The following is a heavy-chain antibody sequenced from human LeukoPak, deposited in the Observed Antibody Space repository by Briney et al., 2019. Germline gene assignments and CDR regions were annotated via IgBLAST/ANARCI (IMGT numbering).Heavy chain of an antibody. CDR1: GFTFSSYG. Sequence: GGSLRLSCAASGFTFSSYGMHWVRQAPGKGLEWVAVIWYDGSNKYYADSVKGRFTISRDNSKNTLYLQMNSLRAEDTAVYYCAKDHFQGDDMYYYDSSGYFDYWGQGTLVTVSS. CDR2: IWYDGSNK. CDR3: AKDHFQGDDMYYYDSSGYFDY. J-gene: IGHJ4*02. D-gene: IGHD3-22*01. V-gene: IGHV3-33*06.